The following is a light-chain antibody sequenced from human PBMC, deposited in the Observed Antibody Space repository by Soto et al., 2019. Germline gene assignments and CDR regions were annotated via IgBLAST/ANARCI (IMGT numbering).Light chain of an antibody. Sequence: DIQMTQSPSTLSASVGDRVTITCRASQSISSWLAWYQQKPGKAPKLLIYDASSLESGVPSRFSGSGSGTEFTLTISSLQPDDFASYSCQQYNSSRTFGQGTKVEIQ. CDR1: QSISSW. J-gene: IGKJ1*01. V-gene: IGKV1-5*01. CDR3: QQYNSSRT. CDR2: DAS.